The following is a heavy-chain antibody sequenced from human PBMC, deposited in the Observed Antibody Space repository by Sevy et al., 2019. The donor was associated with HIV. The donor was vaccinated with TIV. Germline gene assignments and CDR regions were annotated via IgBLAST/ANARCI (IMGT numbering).Heavy chain of an antibody. V-gene: IGHV3-72*01. CDR1: GFTFSDHY. Sequence: GGSLRLSCAASGFTFSDHYMDWVRQAPGKGLEWVGRTRNKANSYTTEYAASVTGRFTISRDDSKNSLYLQMNSLETEYTAVYYCATLDVYGDFDYWGQGTLVTVSS. CDR3: ATLDVYGDFDY. J-gene: IGHJ4*02. D-gene: IGHD4-17*01. CDR2: TRNKANSYTT.